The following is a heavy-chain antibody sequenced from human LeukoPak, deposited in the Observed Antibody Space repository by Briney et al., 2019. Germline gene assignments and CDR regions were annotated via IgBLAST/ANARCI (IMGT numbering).Heavy chain of an antibody. Sequence: PGGSLRLSCAASGFTFSNYWMNWVRQAPGKGLEWLSYISSSGSTIYYADSVKGRFAISRDNAKSSLYLQMNTLRAEDTAVYYCARAGHVITMIVVLDAFDIWGQGTMVTVSS. D-gene: IGHD3-22*01. V-gene: IGHV3-48*04. CDR3: ARAGHVITMIVVLDAFDI. J-gene: IGHJ3*02. CDR1: GFTFSNYW. CDR2: ISSSGSTI.